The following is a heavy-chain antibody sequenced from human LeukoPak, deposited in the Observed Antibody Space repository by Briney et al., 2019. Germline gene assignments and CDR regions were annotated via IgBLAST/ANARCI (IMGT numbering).Heavy chain of an antibody. V-gene: IGHV3-66*01. D-gene: IGHD4-23*01. Sequence: GGSLRLSCAASGFTVSTNYMSWVRQAPGRGLEWVSVIYSGGDTYYADSVKGRFTISRDNSKNTLYLQMNSLRADDTAVYYCARDSGTTVGYFDYWGQGTLVTVSS. CDR3: ARDSGTTVGYFDY. J-gene: IGHJ4*02. CDR1: GFTVSTNY. CDR2: IYSGGDT.